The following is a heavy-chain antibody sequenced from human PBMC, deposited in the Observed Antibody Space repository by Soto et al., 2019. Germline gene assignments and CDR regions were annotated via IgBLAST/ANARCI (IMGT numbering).Heavy chain of an antibody. CDR2: IIPIFGTA. CDR3: ARVIGYSSSYYFDY. V-gene: IGHV1-69*01. J-gene: IGHJ4*02. D-gene: IGHD5-18*01. CDR1: GGTFSSYA. Sequence: QVQLVQSGAEVKKPGSSVKVSCKASGGTFSSYAISWVRQAPGQGLEWMGGIIPIFGTANYAQKFQGRVTITADESTSTAYMELSSPRSEDTAVYYCARVIGYSSSYYFDYWGQGTLVTVSS.